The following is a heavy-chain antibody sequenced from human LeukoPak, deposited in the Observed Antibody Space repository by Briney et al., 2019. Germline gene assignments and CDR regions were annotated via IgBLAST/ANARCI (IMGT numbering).Heavy chain of an antibody. J-gene: IGHJ3*02. CDR2: IYYSGST. CDR3: ASSTNAFDI. D-gene: IGHD2-2*01. Sequence: SETLSLTGTVSGGSSSSSSYYWGWIRQPPGKGLEWIGSIYYSGSTYYNPSLKSRVTISVDTSKNQFSLKLSSVTAADTAVYYCASSTNAFDIWGQGTMVTVSS. V-gene: IGHV4-39*07. CDR1: GGSSSSSSYY.